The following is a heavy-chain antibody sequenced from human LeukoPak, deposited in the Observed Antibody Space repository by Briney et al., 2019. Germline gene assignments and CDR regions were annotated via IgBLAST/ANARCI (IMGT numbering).Heavy chain of an antibody. CDR2: IYRSGST. CDR3: ARHYGP. Sequence: PSETLSLTCSVSGDSISSGTYSWNWIRQPPGKGLEWIGNIYRSGSTNNNPSLKSRVTISVDTSKNQFSLKLNSVTATDTAVYYCARHYGPWGQGTLVTVSS. J-gene: IGHJ4*02. D-gene: IGHD3-10*01. CDR1: GDSISSGTYS. V-gene: IGHV4-30-2*03.